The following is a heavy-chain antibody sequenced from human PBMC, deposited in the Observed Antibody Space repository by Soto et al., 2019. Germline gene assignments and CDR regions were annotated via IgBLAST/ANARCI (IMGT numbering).Heavy chain of an antibody. V-gene: IGHV3-33*01. CDR3: TRATFGVGMDL. CDR2: IWYDGTQK. D-gene: IGHD3-10*01. J-gene: IGHJ6*02. CDR1: GFTFNTYS. Sequence: QVQLEESGGGVVQPGRSLRLSCEASGFTFNTYSMHWVRQPPGKGLEWLAAIWYDGTQKYYADSVKGRFIISRDNSKNSLYLQMDSLRVADTAVYYCTRATFGVGMDLWGQGTPVTVSS.